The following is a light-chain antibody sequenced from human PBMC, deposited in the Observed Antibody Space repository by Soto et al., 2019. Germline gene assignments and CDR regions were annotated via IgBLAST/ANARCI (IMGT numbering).Light chain of an antibody. Sequence: DIQMTQSPSSLSASVGDRVTITCRASQGITTYLAWYQQRPGTAPKLLIYAASTLQSGVPSRFSGSGSGTDFTLTISSLQPGDVATYYCQEYNSAPWTFGPGTKGEIK. V-gene: IGKV1-27*01. CDR2: AAS. CDR3: QEYNSAPWT. J-gene: IGKJ1*01. CDR1: QGITTY.